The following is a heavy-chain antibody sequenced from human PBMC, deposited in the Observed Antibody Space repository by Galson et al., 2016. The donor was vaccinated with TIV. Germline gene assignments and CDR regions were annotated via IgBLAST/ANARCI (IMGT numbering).Heavy chain of an antibody. Sequence: SLRLSCAASRFSFSDYGLHWVRQAPGRGLEWLAVISYDGSYKYYADSVKGRFTISRDNTKNTVSLQMNSLRPEDTGVYYCAKDPRLYGDYLLAYFDFWGQGDLVTVST. CDR2: ISYDGSYK. D-gene: IGHD4-17*01. J-gene: IGHJ4*02. CDR3: AKDPRLYGDYLLAYFDF. V-gene: IGHV3-30*18. CDR1: RFSFSDYG.